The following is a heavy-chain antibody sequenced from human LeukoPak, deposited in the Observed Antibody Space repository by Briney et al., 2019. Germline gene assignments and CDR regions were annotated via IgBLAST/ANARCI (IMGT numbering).Heavy chain of an antibody. D-gene: IGHD3-22*01. Sequence: GGSLRLSCQASGFTFSSYAMTWVRQAPGKGREGVSAISGSGGSTYYADSVKGRFTISRDNSKNTLYLQMNSLRAEDTAVYYCAKGGYYDSSGYSYWGQGTLVTVSS. V-gene: IGHV3-23*01. CDR2: ISGSGGST. CDR3: AKGGYYDSSGYSY. CDR1: GFTFSSYA. J-gene: IGHJ4*02.